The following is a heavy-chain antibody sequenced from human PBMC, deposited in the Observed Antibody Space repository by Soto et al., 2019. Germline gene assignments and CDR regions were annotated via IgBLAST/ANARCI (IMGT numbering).Heavy chain of an antibody. V-gene: IGHV4-59*08. CDR3: ARRDRLGHVTH. J-gene: IGHJ1*01. Sequence: QVQLQESGPGLVKPSETLSLTCTVSGGSISSYYWSWIRQPPGKGLEWIGYIYYSGSTNYNPSLKSRVTISVDTSKNQFSLKLSSVTAADTAVYYCARRDRLGHVTHWGQGTLVTVSS. CDR1: GGSISSYY. D-gene: IGHD3-9*01. CDR2: IYYSGST.